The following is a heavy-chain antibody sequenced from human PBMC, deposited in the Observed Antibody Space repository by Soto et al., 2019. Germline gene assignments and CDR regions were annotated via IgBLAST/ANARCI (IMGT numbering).Heavy chain of an antibody. CDR1: GGSFSGYY. CDR2: INHSGST. Sequence: QVQLQQWGAGLLKPSETLSLTCAVYGGSFSGYYWSWIRQPPGKGLEWIGEINHSGSTNYNPSLKSRVTISVDTPRNQFSLKLSSVTAAETAVYYCARGVYRRVVSYYYHYMDVWGKGTTVTVSS. D-gene: IGHD3-16*02. CDR3: ARGVYRRVVSYYYHYMDV. J-gene: IGHJ6*03. V-gene: IGHV4-34*01.